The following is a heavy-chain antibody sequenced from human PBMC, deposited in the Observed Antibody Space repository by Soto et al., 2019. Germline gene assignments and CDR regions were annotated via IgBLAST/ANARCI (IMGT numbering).Heavy chain of an antibody. Sequence: QVQLQESGPGLVKPPETLSLTCTVSGGSVSSGSYFWSWIRQPPGKGLEWIGYIYYSGSTNYNPSLKSRVTISVDTSKNQFSLKLSSVTAADTAVYYCARDYSSSSNYYYYYGMDVWGQGTTVTVSS. CDR1: GGSVSSGSYF. CDR3: ARDYSSSSNYYYYYGMDV. CDR2: IYYSGST. V-gene: IGHV4-61*01. D-gene: IGHD6-6*01. J-gene: IGHJ6*02.